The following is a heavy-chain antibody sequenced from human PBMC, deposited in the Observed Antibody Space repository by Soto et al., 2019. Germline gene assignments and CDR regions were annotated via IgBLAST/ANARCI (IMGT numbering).Heavy chain of an antibody. J-gene: IGHJ4*02. CDR1: GGSISSSSYY. D-gene: IGHD6-19*01. CDR2: IYYSGST. CDR3: ARNRAVAVPFDY. V-gene: IGHV4-39*01. Sequence: SETLSLTCTVSGGSISSSSYYWGWIRQPPGKGLEWIGSIYYSGSTYYNPSLKSRVTISVDTSKNQFSLKLSSVTAADTAVYYCARNRAVAVPFDYWGQGTLVTVSS.